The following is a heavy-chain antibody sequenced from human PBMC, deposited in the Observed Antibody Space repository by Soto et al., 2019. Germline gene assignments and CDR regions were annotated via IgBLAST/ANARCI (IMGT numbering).Heavy chain of an antibody. V-gene: IGHV4-39*01. Sequence: SETLSLTCTVRVASVGGISYYRGCVRQPPGGGLEWIASILYSGKTYYNPALKSRLIISRHTSKTQFSLKLTTVTAADTAVYYGARHNGSSWYLFYGMDVWGQENTVTVSS. J-gene: IGHJ6*02. CDR2: ILYSGKT. CDR3: ARHNGSSWYLFYGMDV. D-gene: IGHD6-13*01. CDR1: VASVGGISYY.